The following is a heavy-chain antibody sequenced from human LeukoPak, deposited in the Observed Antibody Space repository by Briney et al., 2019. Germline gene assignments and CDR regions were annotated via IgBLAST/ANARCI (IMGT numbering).Heavy chain of an antibody. CDR3: ARADSGYDSGY. D-gene: IGHD5-12*01. Sequence: GGSLRLSCAASGVTFSSYSMNWVRQAPGKGLEWVSSISSSSSYIYYADSVKGRFTISRDNAKNSLYLQMNSLRAEDTAVYYCARADSGYDSGYWGQGTLVTVSS. V-gene: IGHV3-21*01. J-gene: IGHJ4*02. CDR2: ISSSSSYI. CDR1: GVTFSSYS.